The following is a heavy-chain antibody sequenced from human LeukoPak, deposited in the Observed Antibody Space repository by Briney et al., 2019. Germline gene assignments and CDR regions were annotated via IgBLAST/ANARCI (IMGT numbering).Heavy chain of an antibody. CDR3: ARGAPIYSSSFDY. V-gene: IGHV4-61*02. CDR1: GGSISSGSYY. Sequence: PSQTLSLTCTVSGGSISSGSYYWSWIRQPAGKGLEWIGRIYTSGSTNYNPSLKSRVTISVDTSKNQFSLKLSSVTAADTAVYYCARGAPIYSSSFDYWGRGTLATVSS. J-gene: IGHJ4*02. CDR2: IYTSGST. D-gene: IGHD6-6*01.